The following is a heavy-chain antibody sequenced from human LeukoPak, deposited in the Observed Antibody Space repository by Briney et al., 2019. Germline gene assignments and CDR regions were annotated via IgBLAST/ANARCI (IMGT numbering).Heavy chain of an antibody. CDR3: ARVIGYYYDSSGSKPNAFDI. CDR2: IYYSGST. V-gene: IGHV4-39*07. D-gene: IGHD3-22*01. CDR1: GGSISSSSYY. J-gene: IGHJ3*02. Sequence: PPETLSLTCTVSGGSISSSSYYWGWIRQPPGKGLEWIGSIYYSGSTYYNPSLKSRVTISVDTSKNQFSLKLSSVTAADTAVYYCARVIGYYYDSSGSKPNAFDIWGQGTKVTVSS.